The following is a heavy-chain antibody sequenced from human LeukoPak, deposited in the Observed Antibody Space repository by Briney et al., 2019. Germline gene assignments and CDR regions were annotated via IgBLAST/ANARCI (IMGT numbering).Heavy chain of an antibody. J-gene: IGHJ4*02. CDR2: ISYDGSNK. Sequence: GGSLRLSCAASGFTFSSYGMHWVRQAPGKGLEWVAVISYDGSNKYYADSVKGRFTISRDNSKNTLYLQMNSLRAEDTAVYYCGRDVLAVAADYWGQGTLVTVSS. CDR1: GFTFSSYG. CDR3: GRDVLAVAADY. V-gene: IGHV3-30*03. D-gene: IGHD6-19*01.